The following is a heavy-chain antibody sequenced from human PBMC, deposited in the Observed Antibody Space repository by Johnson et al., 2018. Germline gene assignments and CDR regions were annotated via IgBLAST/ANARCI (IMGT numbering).Heavy chain of an antibody. CDR1: GFTFSSYG. CDR3: ARDWEPDGSGLAWAFDI. Sequence: QVQLVQSGGGVVQPGRSLRLSCAASGFTFSSYGMHWVRQAPGKGLEWVAVIWYDGSNKYYADSVKGRFTISRDNSKNTLYLQMNSLRAEDTAVYYWARDWEPDGSGLAWAFDIWGQGTMVTVSS. V-gene: IGHV3-33*01. J-gene: IGHJ3*02. D-gene: IGHD3-22*01. CDR2: IWYDGSNK.